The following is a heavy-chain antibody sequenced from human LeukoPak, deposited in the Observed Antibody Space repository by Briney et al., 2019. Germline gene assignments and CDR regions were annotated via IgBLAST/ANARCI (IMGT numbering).Heavy chain of an antibody. J-gene: IGHJ5*02. CDR1: GGSFSGSY. D-gene: IGHD4-11*01. CDR3: SREGYSCPNWFDT. CDR2: IYYNVDT. Sequence: PSETLSLTCAVYGGSFSGSYWGWIRQTPGKGLEWVGSIYYNVDTYYNPSFKSRVSMSVDTAKNQISLILTSVTAADTAVYYCSREGYSCPNWFDTWGQGTLVTVSS. V-gene: IGHV4-34*01.